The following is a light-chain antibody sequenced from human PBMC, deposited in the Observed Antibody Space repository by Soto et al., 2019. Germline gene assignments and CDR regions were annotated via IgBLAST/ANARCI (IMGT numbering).Light chain of an antibody. Sequence: SAPTHPAPVSRAPCQSITISLPLNSNEVGSYNLVSWYQQHPGKAPRLMIYEVSKRPSGGSNRFSGSKSGNTASLTISGLQAEDEADYYCCSYAGSSTLYVFGTGTKVTVL. CDR1: SNEVGSYNL. CDR3: CSYAGSSTLYV. J-gene: IGLJ1*01. V-gene: IGLV2-23*02. CDR2: EVS.